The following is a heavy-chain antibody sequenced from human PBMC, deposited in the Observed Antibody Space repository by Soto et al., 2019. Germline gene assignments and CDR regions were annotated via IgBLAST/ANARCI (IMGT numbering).Heavy chain of an antibody. CDR1: GVSVSSPS. J-gene: IGHJ4*02. V-gene: IGHV3-21*06. D-gene: IGHD3-10*01. CDR3: AREDSIIIPAVSDF. Sequence: GETLSLTCSVSGVSVSSPSFYWAWVRQAPGKGLEWVSSISKSDYTYYSDAVKGRFTISRDNAKNSVSLQMNTLRVEDTAVYYCAREDSIIIPAVSDFWGQGTLVTVSS. CDR2: ISKSDYT.